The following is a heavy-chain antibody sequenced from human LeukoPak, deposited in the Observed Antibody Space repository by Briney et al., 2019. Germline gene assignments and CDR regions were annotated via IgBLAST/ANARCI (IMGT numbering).Heavy chain of an antibody. D-gene: IGHD3-16*01. CDR3: ASLLGGGYVSNSI. CDR2: ISSSSSTI. J-gene: IGHJ4*02. CDR1: GFTFSSYS. Sequence: GGSLRLSCAASGFTFSSYSMNWVRQAPGKGLEWVSYISSSSSTIYYADSVKGRFTISRDNAKNSLYLQMNSLRAEDTAVYYCASLLGGGYVSNSIWGQGTLVTVSS. V-gene: IGHV3-48*04.